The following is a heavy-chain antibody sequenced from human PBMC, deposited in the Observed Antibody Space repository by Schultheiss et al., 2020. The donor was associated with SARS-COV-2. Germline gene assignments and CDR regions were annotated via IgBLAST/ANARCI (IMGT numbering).Heavy chain of an antibody. J-gene: IGHJ3*02. V-gene: IGHV6-1*01. Sequence: SETLSLTCAISGDSVSSNSGAWNWIRQSPSRGLEWLGRTYYRSKWYNDYAVSVQSRITINPDTSKNQFSLQLNSVTAADTAVYYCASLLNYYDSSGYYYGAFDIWGQGTMVTVSS. CDR2: TYYRSKWYN. D-gene: IGHD3-22*01. CDR1: GDSVSSNSGA. CDR3: ASLLNYYDSSGYYYGAFDI.